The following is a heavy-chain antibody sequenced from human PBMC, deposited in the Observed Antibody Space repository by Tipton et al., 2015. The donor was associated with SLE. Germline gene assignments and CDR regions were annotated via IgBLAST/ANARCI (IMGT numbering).Heavy chain of an antibody. Sequence: QVQLVQSGAEVKKPGASVKVSCKASGYTFTGYYMHWVRQAPGQGLEWMGRINPNSGGTNYAQKFQGRVTMTRDTSISTAYMELSRLRSDDTAVYYCARTYDFWSGSTYYFDYWGQGTLVTVSS. D-gene: IGHD3-3*01. J-gene: IGHJ4*02. CDR3: ARTYDFWSGSTYYFDY. CDR2: INPNSGGT. CDR1: GYTFTGYY. V-gene: IGHV1-2*06.